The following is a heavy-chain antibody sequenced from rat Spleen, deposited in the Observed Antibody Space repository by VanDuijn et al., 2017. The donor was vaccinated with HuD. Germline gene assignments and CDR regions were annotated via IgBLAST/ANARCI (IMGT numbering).Heavy chain of an antibody. V-gene: IGHV5-27*01. Sequence: EVQLVDSGGGLVQPGRSLKLSCAASGFTFSNYYMAWVRQAPTKGLEWVAYISNDGSNTYYRDSVKGRFTISRDNAKSTLYLQMDSLRSEDTATYYCTRDRGGGYGDAWGQGASVTVSS. D-gene: IGHD1-11*01. CDR2: ISNDGSNT. CDR1: GFTFSNYY. J-gene: IGHJ4*01. CDR3: TRDRGGGYGDA.